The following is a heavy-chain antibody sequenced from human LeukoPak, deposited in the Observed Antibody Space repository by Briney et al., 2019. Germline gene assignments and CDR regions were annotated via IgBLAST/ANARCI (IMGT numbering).Heavy chain of an antibody. CDR2: IYYSGST. Sequence: PSETLSLTCTVSGGSISSSSYYWGWIRQPPGKGLEWIGSIYYSGSTYYNPSLKSRVTISVDTSKNQFSLKLSSVTAADTAVYYCARDVSSSGWYYPFDYWGQGTLVTVSS. CDR1: GGSISSSSYY. J-gene: IGHJ4*02. CDR3: ARDVSSSGWYYPFDY. V-gene: IGHV4-39*07. D-gene: IGHD6-19*01.